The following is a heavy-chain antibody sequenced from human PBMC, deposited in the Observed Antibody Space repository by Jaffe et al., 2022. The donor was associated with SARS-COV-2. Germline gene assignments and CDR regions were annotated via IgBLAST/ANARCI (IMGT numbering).Heavy chain of an antibody. V-gene: IGHV3-48*02. CDR2: ISSSSSTI. CDR1: GFTFSSYS. Sequence: EVQLVESGGGLVQPGGSLRLSCAASGFTFSSYSMNWVRQAPGKGLEWVSYISSSSSTIYYADSVKGRFTISRDNAKNSLYLQMNSLRDEDTAVYYCARDNGATYGRYYYYGMDVWGQGTTVTVSS. J-gene: IGHJ6*02. CDR3: ARDNGATYGRYYYYGMDV. D-gene: IGHD1-1*01.